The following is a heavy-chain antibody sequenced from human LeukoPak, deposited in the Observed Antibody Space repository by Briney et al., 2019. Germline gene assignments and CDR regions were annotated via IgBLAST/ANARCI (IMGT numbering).Heavy chain of an antibody. D-gene: IGHD3-10*01. V-gene: IGHV3-33*01. CDR2: IWYDGSNK. Sequence: PGGSLRLSCAASGFTFSSYGMHWVRQAPGKGLEWVAVIWYDGSNKYYADSVKGRFTISRDNSKNTLYLQMNSLRAEDTAVYYCARGPGRYYGSGSPLDYYYGMDVWGQGTTVTVSS. CDR1: GFTFSSYG. CDR3: ARGPGRYYGSGSPLDYYYGMDV. J-gene: IGHJ6*02.